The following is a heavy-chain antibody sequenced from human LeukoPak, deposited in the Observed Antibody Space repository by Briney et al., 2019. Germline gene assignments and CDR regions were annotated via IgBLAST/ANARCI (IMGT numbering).Heavy chain of an antibody. J-gene: IGHJ3*02. CDR1: GYSFTNYW. CDR2: IYPGNSDT. V-gene: IGHV5-51*01. CDR3: ARPPFI. Sequence: PGESLKISCKGYGYSFTNYWIGWVRQMPGKGLEWMGIIYPGNSDTRYSPSFQGQVTISVDKSISAAYLQLSSLKASDTAMYYCARPPFIWGQGTMVTVSS.